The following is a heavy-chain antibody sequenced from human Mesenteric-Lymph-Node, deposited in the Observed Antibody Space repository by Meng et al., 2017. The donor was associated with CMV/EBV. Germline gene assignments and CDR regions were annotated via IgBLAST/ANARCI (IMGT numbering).Heavy chain of an antibody. Sequence: GESLKISCAASGFTFSSYGMYWVRQAPGKGLEWVAVIWYDGSKKYYADSVKGRFTISRDNSKNTLYLQMNSLRAEDTAIYYCERVRGVLIPAVDYWGQGTLVTVSS. CDR2: IWYDGSKK. CDR3: ERVRGVLIPAVDY. CDR1: GFTFSSYG. V-gene: IGHV3-33*07. D-gene: IGHD2-8*01. J-gene: IGHJ4*02.